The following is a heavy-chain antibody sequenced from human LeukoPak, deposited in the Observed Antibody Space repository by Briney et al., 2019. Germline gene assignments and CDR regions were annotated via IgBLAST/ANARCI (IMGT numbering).Heavy chain of an antibody. J-gene: IGHJ3*02. Sequence: SETLSLTCRVSRYSIRHCYSWDWIRQAPGKGLEWVGSIHHGGSTTYNPCHRSRVTISLVTYKNAFSLALRSVTAADTAVYYCARFDYVWETHGMDAFDMWVHGTMVTVSP. CDR3: ARFDYVWETHGMDAFDM. CDR2: IHHGGST. V-gene: IGHV4-38-2*01. D-gene: IGHD3-16*01. CDR1: RYSIRHCYS.